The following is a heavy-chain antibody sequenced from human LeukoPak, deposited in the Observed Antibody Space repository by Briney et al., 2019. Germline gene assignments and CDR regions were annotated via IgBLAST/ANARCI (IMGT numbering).Heavy chain of an antibody. Sequence: ASVKVSCKVSGYTLTELSMHWVRQAPGKGLEWMGGFDPEDGETIYAQKFQGRVTMTEDTSTDTAYMELSSLRSEDTAVYYCATDNPIITMVRGALDYWGQRTLVTVSS. CDR2: FDPEDGET. CDR1: GYTLTELS. CDR3: ATDNPIITMVRGALDY. J-gene: IGHJ4*02. V-gene: IGHV1-24*01. D-gene: IGHD3-10*01.